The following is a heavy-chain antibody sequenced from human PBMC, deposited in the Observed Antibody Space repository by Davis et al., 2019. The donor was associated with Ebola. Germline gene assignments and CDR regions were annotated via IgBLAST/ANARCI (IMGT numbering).Heavy chain of an antibody. CDR1: GFPFSTYA. D-gene: IGHD2-15*01. J-gene: IGHJ4*02. CDR2: ISGDGDRA. V-gene: IGHV3-23*01. Sequence: GESLEISCVASGFPFSTYAMTWIRQVPGKGPEWVSVISGDGDRAYYADSVKGRFTISRDNSKMTLYLQMDSLRAEDAAVYYCAKGGSWHDYWGQGTLVTVSS. CDR3: AKGGSWHDY.